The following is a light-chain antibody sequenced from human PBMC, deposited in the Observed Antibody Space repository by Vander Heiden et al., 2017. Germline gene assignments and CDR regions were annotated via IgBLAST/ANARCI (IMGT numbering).Light chain of an antibody. V-gene: IGKV3-15*01. CDR1: QRVSSN. CDR2: GAS. CDR3: QQYNNWPPRT. Sequence: EIVVPQSPATLSMSPGERATRSCSASQRVSSNLAWYQQKPGQAPRLLIYGASTRVTGIPARFSGSGAGTEFTLTISSLQSEDFAVYYCQQYNNWPPRTFGQGTKVEIK. J-gene: IGKJ1*01.